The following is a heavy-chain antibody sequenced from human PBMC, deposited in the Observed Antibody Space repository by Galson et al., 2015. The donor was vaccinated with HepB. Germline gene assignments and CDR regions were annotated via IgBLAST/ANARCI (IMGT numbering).Heavy chain of an antibody. CDR1: GGSISSYY. CDR2: IHTSGST. J-gene: IGHJ4*02. V-gene: IGHV4-4*07. Sequence: ETLSLTCTVSGGSISSYYWSWIRQPAGKGLEWIGRIHTSGSTHYNPSLKSRVTISVDTSKNQFSLKLISVTAADTAVYYCARSLPGFNGYDLGYWGQGTLVTVSS. CDR3: ARSLPGFNGYDLGY. D-gene: IGHD5-12*01.